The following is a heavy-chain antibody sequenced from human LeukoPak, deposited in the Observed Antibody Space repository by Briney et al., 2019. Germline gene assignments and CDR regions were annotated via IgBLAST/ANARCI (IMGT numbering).Heavy chain of an antibody. V-gene: IGHV1-18*01. D-gene: IGHD3-9*01. CDR2: ISAYNGNT. J-gene: IGHJ4*02. Sequence: ASVKVSCKASGYTFTSYGISWVRQAPGQELEWMGWISAYNGNTNYAQKLQGRVTMTTDTSTSTAYMELRSLRSDDTAVYYCARGGVTYYDILTGYYGVDYWGQGTLVTVSS. CDR1: GYTFTSYG. CDR3: ARGGVTYYDILTGYYGVDY.